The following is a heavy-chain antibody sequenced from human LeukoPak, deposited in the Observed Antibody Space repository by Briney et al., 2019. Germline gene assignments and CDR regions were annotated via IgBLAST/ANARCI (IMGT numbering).Heavy chain of an antibody. D-gene: IGHD6-19*01. V-gene: IGHV4-4*02. CDR3: ARDAETAVAGTEGDY. CDR2: IYHSGST. Sequence: SETLSLTCAVSGGSISSSNWWSWVRQPPGKGLEWIGEIYHSGSTNYNPSLKSRVTISVDKSKNQFSLKLSSVTAADMAVYYCARDAETAVAGTEGDYWGQGTLVTVSS. J-gene: IGHJ4*02. CDR1: GGSISSSNW.